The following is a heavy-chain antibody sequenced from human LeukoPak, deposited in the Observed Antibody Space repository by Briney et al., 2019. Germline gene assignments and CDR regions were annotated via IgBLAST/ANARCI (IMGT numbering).Heavy chain of an antibody. Sequence: SETLSLTCTVSDGSINIYYWSWIRQAPGKGLEWIGYIYNSGSTNYNPSLRRRVTISMDTSKIQFSLRMTSVTAADTAMYYCARGYNYGAHYWFDYWGQGTLVTVSS. J-gene: IGHJ4*02. CDR3: ARGYNYGAHYWFDY. D-gene: IGHD5-18*01. CDR2: IYNSGST. CDR1: DGSINIYY. V-gene: IGHV4-59*01.